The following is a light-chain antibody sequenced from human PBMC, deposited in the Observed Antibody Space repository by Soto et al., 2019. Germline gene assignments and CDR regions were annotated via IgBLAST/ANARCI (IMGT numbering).Light chain of an antibody. V-gene: IGKV3-20*01. CDR3: QQYGSSPRT. J-gene: IGKJ1*01. Sequence: EIVLTQSPGTLSLSTGERATLSCRASQNVGSRYLAWYQQKPGQAPRLLIYGTSNRATGIPDRLSGSGDVTEFSITISSLEPGDCAVYYCQQYGSSPRTFGQGTKVEIK. CDR2: GTS. CDR1: QNVGSRY.